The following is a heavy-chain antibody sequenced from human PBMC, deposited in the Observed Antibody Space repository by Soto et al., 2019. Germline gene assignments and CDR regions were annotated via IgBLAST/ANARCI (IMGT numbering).Heavy chain of an antibody. J-gene: IGHJ5*02. V-gene: IGHV4-34*01. Sequence: SETLYLTCAVYCGSFSGYYWSWIRQPPGKGLEWIGEINHSGSTNYNPSLKSRVTISVETSKNQFSLKLSSVTAADTAVYYCARGRFIRFGELGDWFDPWGQGALVTVSS. CDR3: ARGRFIRFGELGDWFDP. CDR1: CGSFSGYY. CDR2: INHSGST. D-gene: IGHD3-10*01.